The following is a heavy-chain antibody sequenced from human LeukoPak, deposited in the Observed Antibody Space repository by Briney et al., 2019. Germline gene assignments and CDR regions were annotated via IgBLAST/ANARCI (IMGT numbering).Heavy chain of an antibody. D-gene: IGHD6-13*01. Sequence: PGGSLRLSCAASGFTFSDYYMSWIRRAPGKGLEWVSYISSSGSTIYYADSVKGRFTISRDNAKNSLYLQMNSLRAEDTAVYYCARDLIAAAGWFDPWGQGTLVTVSS. J-gene: IGHJ5*02. CDR3: ARDLIAAAGWFDP. CDR2: ISSSGSTI. CDR1: GFTFSDYY. V-gene: IGHV3-11*01.